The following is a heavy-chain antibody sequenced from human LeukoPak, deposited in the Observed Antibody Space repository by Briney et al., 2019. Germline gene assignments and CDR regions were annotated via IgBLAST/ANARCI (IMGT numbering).Heavy chain of an antibody. Sequence: GAPVTVSCKASGYTFTSYGISWVRQAPGQGLEWMGWISAYNGNTNYAQKLQGRVTMTTDTSTSTAYMELRSLRSDDTAVYYCARADYYDSSGYYGYWGQGTLVTVSS. J-gene: IGHJ4*02. CDR1: GYTFTSYG. CDR2: ISAYNGNT. D-gene: IGHD3-22*01. CDR3: ARADYYDSSGYYGY. V-gene: IGHV1-18*01.